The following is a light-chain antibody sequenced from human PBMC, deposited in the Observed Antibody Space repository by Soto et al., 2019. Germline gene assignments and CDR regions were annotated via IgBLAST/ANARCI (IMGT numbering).Light chain of an antibody. CDR2: EVT. CDR3: NSYISNNIPYV. CDR1: RREVGRFNF. Sequence: QSALTPPASLSGAPWPSITLSCTGTRREVGRFNFVSWYQRHPGKAPKLIIFEVTNRPSGVSNRFSGSKSGNTASLTISGLQAEDEADYYCNSYISNNIPYVFGTGTKVTVL. V-gene: IGLV2-14*01. J-gene: IGLJ1*01.